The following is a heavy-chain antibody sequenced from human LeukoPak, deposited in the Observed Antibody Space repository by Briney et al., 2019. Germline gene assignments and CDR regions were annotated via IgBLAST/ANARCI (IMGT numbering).Heavy chain of an antibody. Sequence: PSETLSLTCIVSGGSISSSSHNWGWIRQPPGKRLEWIGSIYYTGTTYYNPSLKSRLTISVDTSKNQFSLKLSSVTAVDTAVYYCARHDRIIASPLVWGQGILVTVSS. CDR2: IYYTGTT. J-gene: IGHJ4*02. V-gene: IGHV4-39*01. CDR1: GGSISSSSHN. CDR3: ARHDRIIASPLV. D-gene: IGHD6-13*01.